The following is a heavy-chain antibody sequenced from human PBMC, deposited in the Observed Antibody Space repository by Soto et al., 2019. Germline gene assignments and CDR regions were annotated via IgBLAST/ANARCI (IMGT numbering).Heavy chain of an antibody. V-gene: IGHV4-31*03. J-gene: IGHJ4*02. CDR1: GGSISSGGYY. Sequence: QVQLQESGPGLVKPSQTLSLTCTVSGGSISSGGYYWSWIRQHPGKGLEWIGYIYYSGSTYYNYYYPSLKSRVTISVDTSKNQFSLKLSSVTAADTAVYYCARTPLLWGQGTLVTVSS. CDR2: IYYSGST. CDR3: ARTPLL. D-gene: IGHD1-26*01.